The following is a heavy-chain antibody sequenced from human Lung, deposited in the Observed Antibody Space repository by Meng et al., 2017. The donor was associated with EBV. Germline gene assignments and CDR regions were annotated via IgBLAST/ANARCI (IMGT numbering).Heavy chain of an antibody. J-gene: IGHJ4*02. CDR1: GYTFTHHG. D-gene: IGHD6-19*01. V-gene: IGHV1-18*01. Sequence: QPGPAGAEVKKPGASGEASCKASGYTFTHHGISWIRQAPGQGLEWMGWISCYNGDTNYAQKLQGRVTMTTDTSTNTAYMDLRGLRSDDTAVYYCARDPSNTSGRYAYFDYWGQGTLVTVSS. CDR3: ARDPSNTSGRYAYFDY. CDR2: ISCYNGDT.